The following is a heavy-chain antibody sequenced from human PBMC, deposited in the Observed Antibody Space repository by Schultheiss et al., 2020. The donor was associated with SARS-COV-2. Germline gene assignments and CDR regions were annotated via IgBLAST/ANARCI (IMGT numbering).Heavy chain of an antibody. J-gene: IGHJ6*02. V-gene: IGHV1-2*06. D-gene: IGHD3-3*01. CDR2: INPNSGGT. CDR3: ARDQYYDFWSGYYSYYYYGMDV. CDR1: GGTFSSYA. Sequence: ASVKVSCKASGGTFSSYAISWVRQAPGQGLEWMGRINPNSGGTNYAQKFQGRVTMTRDMSISTAYMELSRLRSDDTAVYYCARDQYYDFWSGYYSYYYYGMDVWGQGTTVTVSS.